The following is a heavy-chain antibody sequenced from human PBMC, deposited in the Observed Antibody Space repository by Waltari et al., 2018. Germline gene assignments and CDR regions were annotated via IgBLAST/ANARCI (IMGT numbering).Heavy chain of an antibody. D-gene: IGHD5-12*01. Sequence: EVQLVESGGGLVKPGGSLRLSCAASGFTFSSYSMKWVRQAPGKGLEWVSSISSSSSYIYYADSVKGRFTISRDNAKNSLYLQMNSLRAEDTAVYYCAREISGYANFDYWGQGTLVTVSS. CDR1: GFTFSSYS. CDR2: ISSSSSYI. CDR3: AREISGYANFDY. V-gene: IGHV3-21*01. J-gene: IGHJ4*02.